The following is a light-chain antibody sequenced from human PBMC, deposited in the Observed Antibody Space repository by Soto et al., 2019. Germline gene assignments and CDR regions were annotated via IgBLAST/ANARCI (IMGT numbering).Light chain of an antibody. J-gene: IGLJ2*01. CDR2: GNS. V-gene: IGLV1-40*01. CDR1: SCSSGSGYD. Sequence: QSALTQPPSVSGAPGQRVTISCTGSSCSSGSGYDVHWYQQLPGTAPKLVIYGNSNRPSGVPDRFSGSKSGTSASLAITGLQAEDEADYYCQSYDSSLSGVVFGGGTKLTVL. CDR3: QSYDSSLSGVV.